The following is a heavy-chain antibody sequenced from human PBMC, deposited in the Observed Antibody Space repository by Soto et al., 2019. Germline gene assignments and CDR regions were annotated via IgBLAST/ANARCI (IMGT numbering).Heavy chain of an antibody. CDR1: GLIFSGHG. CDR2: IRYDGSNI. J-gene: IGHJ4*02. Sequence: PGGSLRLSCAASGLIFSGHGMHWVRQAPGKGLQWVAVIRYDGSNIYYADSVKGRFTISRDNSKYTLYLQMNSLRAEDTAVYYCARDGVGATTFFGYFDYWGQGALVTVSS. V-gene: IGHV3-33*01. CDR3: ARDGVGATTFFGYFDY. D-gene: IGHD1-26*01.